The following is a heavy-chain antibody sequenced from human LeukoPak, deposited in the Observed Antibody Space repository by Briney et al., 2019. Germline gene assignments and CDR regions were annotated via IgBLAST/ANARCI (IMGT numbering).Heavy chain of an antibody. D-gene: IGHD2-2*01. J-gene: IGHJ4*02. V-gene: IGHV1-69*13. CDR3: ARVGRYCSSTSCYEWGYYFDY. CDR1: GGTFSSYA. Sequence: ASVKVPCKASGGTFSSYAISWVRQAPGQGLEWMGGIIPIFGTANYAQKFQGRVTITADESTSTAYMELSSLRSEDTAVYYCARVGRYCSSTSCYEWGYYFDYWGQGTLVTVSS. CDR2: IIPIFGTA.